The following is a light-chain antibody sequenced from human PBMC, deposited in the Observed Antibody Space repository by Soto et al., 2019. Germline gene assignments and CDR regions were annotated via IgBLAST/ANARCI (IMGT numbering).Light chain of an antibody. CDR1: RSIINW. V-gene: IGKV1-5*03. CDR3: QQLNNYPST. Sequence: DIQLTQSPSTLSASVGDRVTITCRASRSIINWLAWYQQKSGKGPKLLIYKASNLQTGVPSRFSGSGYGTEFTLTISSLQPDDVATYYCQQLNNYPSTLGGGTKVDIK. J-gene: IGKJ4*01. CDR2: KAS.